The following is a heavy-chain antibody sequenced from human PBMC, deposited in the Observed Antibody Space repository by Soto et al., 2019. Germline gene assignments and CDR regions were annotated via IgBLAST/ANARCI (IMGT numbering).Heavy chain of an antibody. CDR2: INPNSGGT. J-gene: IGHJ4*02. D-gene: IGHD6-19*01. Sequence: GASVKVSCKASGYTFTGYYMHWVRQAPGQGLEWMGWINPNSGGTNYAQKFQGWVTMTRDTSISTAYMELSRLRSDDTAVYYCARALKAVAGPEYDFDEWGQGTLVTVSS. CDR1: GYTFTGYY. CDR3: ARALKAVAGPEYDFDE. V-gene: IGHV1-2*04.